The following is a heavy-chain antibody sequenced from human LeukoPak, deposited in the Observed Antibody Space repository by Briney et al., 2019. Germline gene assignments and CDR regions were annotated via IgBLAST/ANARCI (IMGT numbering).Heavy chain of an antibody. CDR2: IRYDGSNK. J-gene: IGHJ4*02. CDR3: ARDGTLIQSGFDY. CDR1: GFTFSSYG. D-gene: IGHD5-18*01. Sequence: PGGSLRLSCAASGFTFSSYGMHWVRQAPGKGLEWVAFIRYDGSNKYYADSVKGRFTISRDNAKNSLYLQMNSLRAEDTAVYYCARDGTLIQSGFDYWGQGTLVTVSS. V-gene: IGHV3-30*02.